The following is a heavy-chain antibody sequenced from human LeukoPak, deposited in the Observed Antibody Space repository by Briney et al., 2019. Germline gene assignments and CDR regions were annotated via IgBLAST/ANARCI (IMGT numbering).Heavy chain of an antibody. D-gene: IGHD2-15*01. CDR2: ISYDGSNK. V-gene: IGHV3-30*18. CDR3: AKDRGYCSGGSCYYFDY. CDR1: GFTFSSYG. Sequence: PGGSLRLSCAASGFTFSSYGMHWVRQAPGKGLEWVAVISYDGSNKYYADSVKGRFTISRDNSKNTLYLQTNSLRAEDTAVYYCAKDRGYCSGGSCYYFDYWGQGTLVTVSS. J-gene: IGHJ4*02.